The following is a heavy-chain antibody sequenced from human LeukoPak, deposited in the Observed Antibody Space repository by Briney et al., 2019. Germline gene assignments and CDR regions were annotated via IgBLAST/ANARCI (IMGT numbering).Heavy chain of an antibody. CDR1: GFTFSSYA. D-gene: IGHD2-2*01. CDR2: ISYDGSNK. J-gene: IGHJ6*04. V-gene: IGHV3-30*04. Sequence: GGSLRLSCAASGFTFSSYAMHWVRQAPGKGLEWVAVISYDGSNKYYADSVKGRFTISRDNSKNTLYLQMNSLGAEDTAVYYCAREPAPIVVVPAASRYYYYGMDVWGKGTTVTVSS. CDR3: AREPAPIVVVPAASRYYYYGMDV.